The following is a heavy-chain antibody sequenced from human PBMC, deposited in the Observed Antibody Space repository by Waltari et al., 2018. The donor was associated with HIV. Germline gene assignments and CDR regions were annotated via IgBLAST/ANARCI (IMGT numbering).Heavy chain of an antibody. J-gene: IGHJ6*03. CDR3: AKLGGRGAYYYFMDV. CDR1: GGSISTYS. Sequence: QVQLQESGPGLVKPSETLSLICTVSGGSISTYSWSWTRQPPGKGLEWIGYIYYSGNTNYNPSLNSRLTISVDTSKNQFSLKLTSVTAADTAVYYCAKLGGRGAYYYFMDVWGTGTTVTVSS. V-gene: IGHV4-59*01. D-gene: IGHD7-27*01. CDR2: IYYSGNT.